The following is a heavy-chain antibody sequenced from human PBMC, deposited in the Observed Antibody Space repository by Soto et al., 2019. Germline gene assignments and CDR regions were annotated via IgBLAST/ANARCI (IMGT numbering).Heavy chain of an antibody. Sequence: PSETLSLTCAVSGGFISTGGYYWNWIRQHPGEGLEWIGYIHDSGSTYGNPSLRGRVTMSLDTSNNQFSLKLSSVTAADTAIYYCARFDPGPYYFDFWGRGTLVTVSS. CDR1: GGFISTGGYY. V-gene: IGHV4-31*11. CDR3: ARFDPGPYYFDF. CDR2: IHDSGST. D-gene: IGHD3-9*01. J-gene: IGHJ4*02.